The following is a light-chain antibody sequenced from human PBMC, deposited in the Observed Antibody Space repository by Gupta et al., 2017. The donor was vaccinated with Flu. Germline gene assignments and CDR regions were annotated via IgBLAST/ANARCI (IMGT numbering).Light chain of an antibody. Sequence: DIQMTQSTSSLSASVGDRVTITCQASQDISNYLNCYQQKPGKAPKLLIYDASNLETGVPSRFSGSGSGTDFTFTISSLQPEDIATYYCQQYDNLLLTFGGGTKVEIK. J-gene: IGKJ4*01. V-gene: IGKV1-33*01. CDR2: DAS. CDR3: QQYDNLLLT. CDR1: QDISNY.